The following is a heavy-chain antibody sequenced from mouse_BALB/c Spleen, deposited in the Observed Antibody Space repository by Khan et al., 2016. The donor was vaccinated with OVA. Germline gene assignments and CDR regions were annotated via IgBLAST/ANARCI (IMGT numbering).Heavy chain of an antibody. CDR1: GYTFSTYT. D-gene: IGHD2-14*01. V-gene: IGHV1-4*01. CDR2: IIPSSDYS. CDR3: AREGAYYRSDGWFAY. J-gene: IGHJ3*01. Sequence: VKLLESGAELARPGASVKMSCKASGYTFSTYTIHWVKQRPGQGLEWIGYIIPSSDYSNYNQKFKDKATLTADKSSSTAYMQLSSLTSEDSAVYYCAREGAYYRSDGWFAYWGQGTLVTVSA.